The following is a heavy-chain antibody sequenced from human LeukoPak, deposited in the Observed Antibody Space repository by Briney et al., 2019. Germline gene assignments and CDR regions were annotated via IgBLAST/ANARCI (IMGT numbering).Heavy chain of an antibody. J-gene: IGHJ4*02. CDR3: ARATGITMIVVVTYFDY. CDR2: INHSGST. D-gene: IGHD3-22*01. Sequence: SETLSLTCAVYGGSFSGYYWSWIRQPPGKGLEWIGEINHSGSTNYNPSLKSRVTISIDTSKNQFSLKLSSVTAADTAVYYCARATGITMIVVVTYFDYWGQGTLVTVSS. V-gene: IGHV4-34*01. CDR1: GGSFSGYY.